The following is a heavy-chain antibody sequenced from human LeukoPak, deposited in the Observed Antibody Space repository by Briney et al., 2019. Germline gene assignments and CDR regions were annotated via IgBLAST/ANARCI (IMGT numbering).Heavy chain of an antibody. CDR1: GFTFSSYG. Sequence: GGSLRLSCAASGFTFSSYGMHWVRQAPGKGLEWVAVIWYDGSNKYYADSVKGRFTISRDNSKNTLYLQMNSLRAEDTAVYYCAREPVQLERRSFRDFDYWGQGTLVTVSS. J-gene: IGHJ4*02. CDR2: IWYDGSNK. V-gene: IGHV3-33*01. CDR3: AREPVQLERRSFRDFDY. D-gene: IGHD1-1*01.